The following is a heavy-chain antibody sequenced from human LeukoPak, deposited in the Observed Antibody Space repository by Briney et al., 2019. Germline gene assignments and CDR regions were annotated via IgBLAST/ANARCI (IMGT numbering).Heavy chain of an antibody. CDR2: ITTSDGNT. V-gene: IGHV3-23*01. D-gene: IGHD7-27*01. J-gene: IGHJ4*02. CDR3: AKDGGLWVSAHWGDS. CDR1: GFTFSSYT. Sequence: GGSLRLSCAASGFTFSSYTMSWVRQAPGKGLEWVSTITTSDGNTYYADSVKGRFTVSRDNSKNTLFLQMNSLRAEDTTVYYCAKDGGLWVSAHWGDSWGRGTLVTVSS.